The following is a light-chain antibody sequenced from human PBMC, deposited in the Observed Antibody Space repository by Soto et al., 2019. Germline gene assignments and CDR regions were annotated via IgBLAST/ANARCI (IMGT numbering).Light chain of an antibody. CDR1: QSVSSY. J-gene: IGKJ3*01. V-gene: IGKV3-11*01. Sequence: EIVLTQSPATLSLSPGERATLSCRASQSVSSYLAWYQQKPGQAPRLLIYDASNRATGIPARFSGSGSGTDFTLTISSLEPEDFAVYYCQQRSNWLGTFGPGTKVEI. CDR3: QQRSNWLGT. CDR2: DAS.